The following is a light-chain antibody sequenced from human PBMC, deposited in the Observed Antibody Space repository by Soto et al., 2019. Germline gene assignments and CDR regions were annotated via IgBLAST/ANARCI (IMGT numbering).Light chain of an antibody. V-gene: IGKV3-20*01. J-gene: IGKJ2*01. Sequence: EIVLTQSPGTLSLSPGERATLSCRASQSVSSNYLAWYQRTPGQAPRLLIYGASSRATGIPDRFSGSGSGTDFTLTISRLEPEDFAVYYCQQYGSSPHTFGQGTKLEIK. CDR2: GAS. CDR1: QSVSSNY. CDR3: QQYGSSPHT.